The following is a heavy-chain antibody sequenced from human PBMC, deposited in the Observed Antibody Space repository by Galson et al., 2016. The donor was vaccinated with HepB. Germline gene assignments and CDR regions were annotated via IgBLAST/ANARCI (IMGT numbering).Heavy chain of an antibody. CDR3: ARDRDSYLSFDAFDV. CDR1: GFTFSSYS. CDR2: ISSGSTYI. Sequence: SLRLSCAASGFTFSSYSLTWVRQAPGKGLEWVSSISSGSTYIYYADSVKGRFTISRNNTKNSLFLQMNSLRVEDTAIYYCARDRDSYLSFDAFDVWGQGTMLTVSS. D-gene: IGHD3-16*02. J-gene: IGHJ3*01. V-gene: IGHV3-21*01.